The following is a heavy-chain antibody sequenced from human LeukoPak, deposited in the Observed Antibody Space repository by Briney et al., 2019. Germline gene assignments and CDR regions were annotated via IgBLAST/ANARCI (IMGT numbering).Heavy chain of an antibody. CDR1: GFTFDVSA. V-gene: IGHV3-23*01. D-gene: IGHD3-9*01. Sequence: PGGSLRLSCAASGFTFDVSAMNWVRQAPGKGLEWVSASGNAGDTYYADSVKGRFTISRDNSKNTLFLQMNSLRAEDTAVYFCAKDRTGYLYYFDYWGQGTLVTVSS. J-gene: IGHJ4*02. CDR2: SGNAGDT. CDR3: AKDRTGYLYYFDY.